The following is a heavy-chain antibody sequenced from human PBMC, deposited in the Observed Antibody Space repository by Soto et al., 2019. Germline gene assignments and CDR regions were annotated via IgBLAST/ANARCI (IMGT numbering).Heavy chain of an antibody. CDR1: GYTFTSYD. CDR2: INAGNGNT. CDR3: ARDPRSMVFDY. Sequence: ASVKVSCKASGYTFTSYDMHWVRQAPGQRLEWMGWINAGNGNTKYSQKFQGRVTITRDTSASTAYVELSSLRSDDTAVYYCARDPRSMVFDYWGQGSLVTVSS. V-gene: IGHV1-3*01. J-gene: IGHJ4*02. D-gene: IGHD3-10*01.